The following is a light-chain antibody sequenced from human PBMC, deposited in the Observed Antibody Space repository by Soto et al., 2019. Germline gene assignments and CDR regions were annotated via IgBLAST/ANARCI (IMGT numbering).Light chain of an antibody. CDR1: LSISSN. CDR2: CAT. Sequence: VFTQSRPIVFVSTGESATLSYSASLSISSNWAWYQQRPGPAPLFHMYCATTRATPIPSSASGTGTGTDFTITGIGPQAEDVEFYQQQQNKNSPSTFGQGTRLEIK. CDR3: QQNKNSPST. J-gene: IGKJ5*01. V-gene: IGKV3-15*01.